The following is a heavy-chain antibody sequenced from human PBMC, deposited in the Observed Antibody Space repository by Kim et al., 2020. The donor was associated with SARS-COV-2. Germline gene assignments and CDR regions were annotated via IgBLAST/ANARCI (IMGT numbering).Heavy chain of an antibody. V-gene: IGHV3-49*03. D-gene: IGHD3-10*01. CDR2: IRKKAEGATT. CDR3: TIDHPRLLAY. J-gene: IGHJ4*02. Sequence: GESLKISCTASGFTFGDYTMTWIRQAPGKGMEWVGFIRKKAEGATTEYAASVKGRFSISRDDSKSIVYLQMNSLKTEDTAVYYCTIDHPRLLAYWGQGTL. CDR1: GFTFGDYT.